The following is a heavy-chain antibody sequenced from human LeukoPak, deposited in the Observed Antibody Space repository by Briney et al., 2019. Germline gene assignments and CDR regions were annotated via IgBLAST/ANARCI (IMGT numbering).Heavy chain of an antibody. Sequence: IWFDGSNKHYADSVKGRFTISRDNSEDTLYLQMNSLRAEDTAVYYCARDSGGSGYYPDLDYWGQGALVTVSS. J-gene: IGHJ4*02. V-gene: IGHV3-33*01. D-gene: IGHD3-22*01. CDR2: IWFDGSNK. CDR3: ARDSGGSGYYPDLDY.